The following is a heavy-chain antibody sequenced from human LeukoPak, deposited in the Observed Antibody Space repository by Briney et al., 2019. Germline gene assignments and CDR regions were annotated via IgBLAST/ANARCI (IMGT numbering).Heavy chain of an antibody. D-gene: IGHD4-17*01. CDR3: ARDRDGEFYGMDV. J-gene: IGHJ6*02. V-gene: IGHV4-4*02. CDR1: GGSISSSNW. Sequence: PSETLSLTCAVSGGSISSSNWWSWVRQPPGKGLEWIGEIYHSGSTNYNPSLKSRVTISVDKSKNQFSLKLSSVTAADTAVYYCARDRDGEFYGMDVWGQGTTVTVSS. CDR2: IYHSGST.